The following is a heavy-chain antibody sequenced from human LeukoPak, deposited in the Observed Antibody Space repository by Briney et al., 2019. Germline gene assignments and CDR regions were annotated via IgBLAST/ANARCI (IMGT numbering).Heavy chain of an antibody. CDR1: GYSISSDYY. CDR3: ARQVIGSHYHDY. D-gene: IGHD1-26*01. V-gene: IGHV4-38-2*01. CDR2: MYHSGTS. J-gene: IGHJ4*02. Sequence: SETLSLTCAVSGYSISSDYYWGWIRQPPGKVLEWIGSMYHSGTSYYNPSLKSRVTVSLDTSKNQFSLRLSSVTAADTAVYYCARQVIGSHYHDYWGQGTLVTVSS.